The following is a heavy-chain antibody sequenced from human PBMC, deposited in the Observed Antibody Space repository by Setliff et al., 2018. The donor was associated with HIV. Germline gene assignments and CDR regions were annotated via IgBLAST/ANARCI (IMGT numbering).Heavy chain of an antibody. D-gene: IGHD2-15*01. CDR3: ARELGEYCSGGTCYHHYYFDY. Sequence: PGGSLRLSCAAAGFTFRNYWMSWVRQAPGKGLEWVANIKQDGSEKYYVDSVKGRFTASRDNAKNSLYLQMNSLTSEDTAVYYCARELGEYCSGGTCYHHYYFDYWGPGTLVTVSS. J-gene: IGHJ4*02. CDR1: GFTFRNYW. CDR2: IKQDGSEK. V-gene: IGHV3-7*03.